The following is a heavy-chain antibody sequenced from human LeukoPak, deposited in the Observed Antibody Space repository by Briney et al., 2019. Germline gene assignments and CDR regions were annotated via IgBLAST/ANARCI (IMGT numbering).Heavy chain of an antibody. J-gene: IGHJ6*03. CDR1: GFSISSDDC. V-gene: IGHV4-38-2*01. CDR3: ANYIRNVHYYMDV. Sequence: SETLSLTCLVSGFSISSDDCWGWIRQPPGKGLEWIGSISNRGSPYYNPSLKSRVTMSVDTPNNHFSLRLSSVTAADTAVYYCANYIRNVHYYMDVWGKGTTVIVSS. D-gene: IGHD1-1*01. CDR2: ISNRGSP.